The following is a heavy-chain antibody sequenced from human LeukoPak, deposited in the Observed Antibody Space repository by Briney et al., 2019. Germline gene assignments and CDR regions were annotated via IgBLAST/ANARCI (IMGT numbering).Heavy chain of an antibody. J-gene: IGHJ4*02. Sequence: ASVKVSCKASGYTFTSYGISWVRQAPGQGLEWMGWISAYNGNTNYAQKFQGRVTMTEDTSTDTAYMELSSLRSEDTAVYYCATRPRYDTAMGYWGQGTLVTVSS. CDR3: ATRPRYDTAMGY. V-gene: IGHV1-18*01. D-gene: IGHD5-18*01. CDR2: ISAYNGNT. CDR1: GYTFTSYG.